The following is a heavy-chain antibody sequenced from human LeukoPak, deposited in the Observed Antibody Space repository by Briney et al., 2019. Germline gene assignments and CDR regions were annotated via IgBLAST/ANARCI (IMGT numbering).Heavy chain of an antibody. V-gene: IGHV3-21*01. Sequence: GSLRLSCAASGFTFSNYNMNWVRQPPGKGLAWVSSISSSTNYIYYADSVKGRFTISRDNAKNSLYLQMNSLRAEDTAVYYCARGSHSSGWYYFDYWGQGTLVTVSS. CDR1: GFTFSNYN. CDR2: ISSSTNYI. D-gene: IGHD6-19*01. CDR3: ARGSHSSGWYYFDY. J-gene: IGHJ4*02.